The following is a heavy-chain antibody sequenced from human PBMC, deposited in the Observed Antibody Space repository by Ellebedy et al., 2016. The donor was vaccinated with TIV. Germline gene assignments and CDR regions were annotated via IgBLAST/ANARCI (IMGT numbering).Heavy chain of an antibody. V-gene: IGHV3-30*18. D-gene: IGHD6-6*01. J-gene: IGHJ4*02. CDR2: ISYDGSNK. Sequence: GESLKISCAASGFPFSSFGMHWVRQAPGKGLEWEAIISYDGSNKYYADSVKGRFTITRDNSKNTLYLQMNSLRAEDTAVYYCAKAEYSIAPPDYWGQGTLVTVSS. CDR1: GFPFSSFG. CDR3: AKAEYSIAPPDY.